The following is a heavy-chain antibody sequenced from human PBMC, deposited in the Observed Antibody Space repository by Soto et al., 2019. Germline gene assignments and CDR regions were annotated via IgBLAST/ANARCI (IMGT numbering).Heavy chain of an antibody. D-gene: IGHD2-15*01. Sequence: SETLSLTCTVSGGSISSSSYYWGWIRQPPGKGLEWIGSIYYSGSTYYNPSLKSRVTISVDTSKNQFSLKLSSVTAADTAVYYCASRGTTTDCSGGSCYARGFDYWGQGTLVTVPQ. V-gene: IGHV4-39*01. CDR2: IYYSGST. J-gene: IGHJ4*02. CDR1: GGSISSSSYY. CDR3: ASRGTTTDCSGGSCYARGFDY.